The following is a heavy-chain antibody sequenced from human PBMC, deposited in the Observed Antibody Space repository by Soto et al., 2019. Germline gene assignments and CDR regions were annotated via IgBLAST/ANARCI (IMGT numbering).Heavy chain of an antibody. J-gene: IGHJ6*02. CDR2: ISAYNGNT. Sequence: ASVKVSCKASGYTFTSCGISRVRQAPGQGLEWMGWISAYNGNTNYAQKLQGRVTMTTDTSTSTAYMELRSLRSDDTAVYYCARVVFTMVRGVIIQMYYYYGMDVWGQGTTVTVSS. V-gene: IGHV1-18*01. CDR3: ARVVFTMVRGVIIQMYYYYGMDV. D-gene: IGHD3-10*01. CDR1: GYTFTSCG.